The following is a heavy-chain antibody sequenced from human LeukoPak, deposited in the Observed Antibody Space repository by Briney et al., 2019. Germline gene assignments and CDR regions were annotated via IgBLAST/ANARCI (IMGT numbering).Heavy chain of an antibody. CDR2: IYYSGST. D-gene: IGHD2-15*01. CDR1: GDSISSSSYY. J-gene: IGHJ3*02. Sequence: SETLSLTCTVSGDSISSSSYYWGWIRQPPGKGLEWIGSIYYSGSTYYNPSLKSRVTISVDTSKNQFSLKLSSVTAADTAVYYCALYCSGGSCHLDAFDIWGQGTMVTVSS. CDR3: ALYCSGGSCHLDAFDI. V-gene: IGHV4-39*01.